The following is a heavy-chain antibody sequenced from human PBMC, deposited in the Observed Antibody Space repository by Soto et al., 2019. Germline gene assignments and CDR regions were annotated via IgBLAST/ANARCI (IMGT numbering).Heavy chain of an antibody. CDR3: ARVDCTGNNCRPYAYYPTDV. V-gene: IGHV3-33*01. CDR1: GFTFHTYG. Sequence: PGGSLRLSCAASGFTFHTYGMNWVRQAPGKGLEWVAIIWYDGSIKYYADSMKGRFTISRDNSKNTMYLQMNSLRAEDTAVYYCARVDCTGNNCRPYAYYPTDVWGPGITLSVSS. CDR2: IWYDGSIK. J-gene: IGHJ6*02. D-gene: IGHD2-8*02.